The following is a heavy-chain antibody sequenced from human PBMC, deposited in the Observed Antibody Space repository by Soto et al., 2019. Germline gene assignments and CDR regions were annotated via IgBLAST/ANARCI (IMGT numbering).Heavy chain of an antibody. V-gene: IGHV3-30-3*01. Sequence: QGQLVESGGGVVQPGRSQSLSCAASGFTFSSYAMHWVRQAPGKGLEWVALISYDGSNKYYADSVKGRFTISRDNSKNTLYLQMNSLRAEDTAVYYCARDLREGGAFDIWGQGTMVTVSS. CDR3: ARDLREGGAFDI. J-gene: IGHJ3*02. CDR2: ISYDGSNK. D-gene: IGHD2-15*01. CDR1: GFTFSSYA.